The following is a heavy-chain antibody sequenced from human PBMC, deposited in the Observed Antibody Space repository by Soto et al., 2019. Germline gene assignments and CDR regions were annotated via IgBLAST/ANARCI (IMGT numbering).Heavy chain of an antibody. V-gene: IGHV2-5*02. J-gene: IGHJ6*02. CDR3: AHTPAAKGYCMDV. Sequence: QITLKESGPTLVKPTQTLTLTCTFSGFSLSTSGVGVGWIRQPPGKAPERLALIYWDDDKRYRPSLKCRPTIPKDTSKHQAVLTMTNMDPGDTATYYWAHTPAAKGYCMDVWGQGTTVTVSS. CDR1: GFSLSTSGVG. CDR2: IYWDDDK. D-gene: IGHD2-2*01.